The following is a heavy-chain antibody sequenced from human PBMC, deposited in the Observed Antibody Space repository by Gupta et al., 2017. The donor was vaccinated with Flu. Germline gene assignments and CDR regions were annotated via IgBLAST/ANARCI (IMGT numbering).Heavy chain of an antibody. CDR2: ISAYNGNT. J-gene: IGHJ4*02. Sequence: GISWVRQALGQGLEWMGWISAYNGNTNYAQKLQGRVTMTTDTSTSTAYMELRSLRSDDTAVYYCARGQEPGGYNGDYVSYWGQGTLVTVSS. CDR1: G. D-gene: IGHD4-17*01. CDR3: ARGQEPGGYNGDYVSY. V-gene: IGHV1-18*01.